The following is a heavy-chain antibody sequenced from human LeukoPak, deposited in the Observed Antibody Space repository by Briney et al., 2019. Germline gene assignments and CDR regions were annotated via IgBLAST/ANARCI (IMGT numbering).Heavy chain of an antibody. V-gene: IGHV4-61*01. CDR3: ARVGGYCSGGSCYSFDY. J-gene: IGHJ4*01. Sequence: SSETLSLTCTVSGGSVSSGSYYWSWIRQPPGKGLEWIGYIYYSGSTNYNPSLKSRVTISVDTSKNQFSLKLSSVTAADTAVYYCARVGGYCSGGSCYSFDYWGQEPWSPSPQ. CDR1: GGSVSSGSYY. CDR2: IYYSGST. D-gene: IGHD2-15*01.